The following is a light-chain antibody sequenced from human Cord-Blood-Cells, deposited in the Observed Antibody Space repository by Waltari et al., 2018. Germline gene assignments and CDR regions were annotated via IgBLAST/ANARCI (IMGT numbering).Light chain of an antibody. CDR2: EVS. CDR1: SSVVGSYNL. Sequence: QSALTQPASVSGSPGQSSTISCTGTSSVVGSYNLFSWYQQHPGKAPKLMIYEVSKRPSGVSNRFSGSKSGNTASLTISGLQAEDEADYYCCSYAGSSTYVFGTGTKVTVL. CDR3: CSYAGSSTYV. V-gene: IGLV2-23*02. J-gene: IGLJ1*01.